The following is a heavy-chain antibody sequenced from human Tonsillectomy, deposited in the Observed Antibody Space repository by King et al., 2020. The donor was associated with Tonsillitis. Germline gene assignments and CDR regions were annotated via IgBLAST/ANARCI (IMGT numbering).Heavy chain of an antibody. CDR2: IRPRSKNYAT. J-gene: IGHJ4*02. CDR1: GFSFSDSA. Sequence: VQLVESGGGLVQPGGSLRLSCAASGFSFSDSAFHWVRQASGKGLEWIGYIRPRSKNYATSYSASVAGRFTLSRDDSKNMAFLQMNSLKTEDTAVYFCVRHGEFVAPGGWGQGSLVTVSS. CDR3: VRHGEFVAPGG. D-gene: IGHD2-21*01. V-gene: IGHV3-73*02.